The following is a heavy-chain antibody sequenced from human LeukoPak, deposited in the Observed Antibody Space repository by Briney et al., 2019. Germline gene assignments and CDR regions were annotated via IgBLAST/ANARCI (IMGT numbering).Heavy chain of an antibody. Sequence: GGSLRLSCAASGFTFSDYYMSWIRQAPGKGLEWVSYISSSGSTIYYADSVKGRFTISRDNAKNSLYLQMNSLRAEDTAVYYCARGLVRGVIPHVSGWFDPWGQGTLVTVSS. V-gene: IGHV3-11*01. D-gene: IGHD3-10*01. CDR2: ISSSGSTI. CDR3: ARGLVRGVIPHVSGWFDP. J-gene: IGHJ5*02. CDR1: GFTFSDYY.